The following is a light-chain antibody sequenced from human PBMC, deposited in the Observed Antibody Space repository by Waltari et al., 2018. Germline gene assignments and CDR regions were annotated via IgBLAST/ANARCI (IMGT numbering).Light chain of an antibody. V-gene: IGLV3-1*01. J-gene: IGLJ2*01. Sequence: SYELTQPPSVSVSPGQTASITCSGDKLGYKFACWYQQKPGQSPVLVIYLDTKRPSGIPERCSGSNSGNTATLTISGTQAMDEADYYCQAWDSSTVVFGGGTKLTVL. CDR1: KLGYKF. CDR2: LDT. CDR3: QAWDSSTVV.